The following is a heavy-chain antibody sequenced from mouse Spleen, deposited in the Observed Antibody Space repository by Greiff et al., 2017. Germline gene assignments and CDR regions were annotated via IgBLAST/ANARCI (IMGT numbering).Heavy chain of an antibody. CDR3: ARHGYYGYDGISYYAMDD. Sequence: DVKLVESGGGLVKLGGSLKLSCAASGFTFSSYAMSWVRQTPEKRLEWVATISSGGGNTYYPDSVKGRFTISRDNAKNTLYLQMSSLKSEDTAMYYCARHGYYGYDGISYYAMDDWGQGTSVTVSS. V-gene: IGHV5-9*04. D-gene: IGHD2-2*01. CDR1: GFTFSSYA. CDR2: ISSGGGNT. J-gene: IGHJ4*01.